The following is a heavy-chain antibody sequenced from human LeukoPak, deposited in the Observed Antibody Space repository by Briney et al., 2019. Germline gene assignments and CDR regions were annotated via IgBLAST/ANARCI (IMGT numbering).Heavy chain of an antibody. J-gene: IGHJ4*02. Sequence: GGSLRLSCAASGFTFDDYTMHWVRQAPGKGLEWVSLISWGGGSTYYADSVKGRLTISRDNSKNSLYLQMNSLRTEDTALYYCAKGPFGVGYYFDYWGQGTLVTVSS. CDR1: GFTFDDYT. CDR3: AKGPFGVGYYFDY. V-gene: IGHV3-43*01. CDR2: ISWGGGST. D-gene: IGHD3-3*01.